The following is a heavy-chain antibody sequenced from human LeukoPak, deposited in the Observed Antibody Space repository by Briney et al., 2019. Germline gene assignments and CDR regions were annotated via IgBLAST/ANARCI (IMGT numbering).Heavy chain of an antibody. J-gene: IGHJ5*02. CDR2: ISGSGGST. CDR3: ATNRGTPGVP. CDR1: GFTFSSYV. Sequence: GGSLRLSCAASGFTFSSYVMSWVRQAPGKGLKWVSAISGSGGSTYYADSVKGRFTISRDNSKNTLYLQMNSLRAEDTAVYYCATNRGTPGVPWGQGTLVTVSS. D-gene: IGHD3-10*01. V-gene: IGHV3-23*01.